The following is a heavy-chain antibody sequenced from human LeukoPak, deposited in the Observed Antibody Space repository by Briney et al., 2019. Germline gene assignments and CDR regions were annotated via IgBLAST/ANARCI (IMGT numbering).Heavy chain of an antibody. D-gene: IGHD2-15*01. J-gene: IGHJ4*02. V-gene: IGHV3-11*01. CDR2: ISSSGSTI. Sequence: LSLTCAVYGGSFSGYYWSWIRQAPGKGLEWVSYISSSGSTIYYADSVKGRFTISRDNAKNSLYLQMNSLRAEDTAVYYCARGPVAATEAPWGQGTLVTVSS. CDR1: GGSFSGYY. CDR3: ARGPVAATEAP.